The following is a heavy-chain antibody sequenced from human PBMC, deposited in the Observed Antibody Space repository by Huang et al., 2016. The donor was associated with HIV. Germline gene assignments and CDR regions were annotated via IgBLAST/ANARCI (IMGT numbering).Heavy chain of an antibody. CDR3: ANLTDSLGYYCFALDV. D-gene: IGHD3-9*01. J-gene: IGHJ6*02. CDR2: GDTGEDDT. V-gene: IGHV1-24*01. CDR1: GNTRTEFS. Sequence: QVQLVQSGAEVNKPGASVKVSCRASGNTRTEFSIHWVRQAPGKGLEWMGGGDTGEDDTGYAQEFQGRVTMTADTSTGTAYMEMNSLTSEDTGVYYCANLTDSLGYYCFALDVWGQGTTVTVS.